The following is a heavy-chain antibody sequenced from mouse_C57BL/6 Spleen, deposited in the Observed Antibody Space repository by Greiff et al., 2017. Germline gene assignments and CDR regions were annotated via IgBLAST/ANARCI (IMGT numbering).Heavy chain of an antibody. CDR2: IDPETGGT. Sequence: QVQLQQSGAELVRPGASVTLSCKASGYTFTDYEMHWVKQTPVHGLEWIGAIDPETGGTAYNQKFKGKAILTADKSSSTAYMALRSLASEDSAVYYGTNSPGDYWGQGTSVTVSS. J-gene: IGHJ4*01. V-gene: IGHV1-15*01. CDR1: GYTFTDYE. CDR3: TNSPGDY.